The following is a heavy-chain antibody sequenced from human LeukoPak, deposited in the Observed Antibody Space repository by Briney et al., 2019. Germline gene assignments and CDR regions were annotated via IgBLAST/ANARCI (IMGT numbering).Heavy chain of an antibody. V-gene: IGHV4-61*08. Sequence: PSETLSLTCTGSGYSISGGYYWGWIRQPPGEGLEGIGYIYYSGSTNDNPSLKSRVTISVDTSKTQFSLKLSSVTAADTAVYYCARVVLLWFGESPHNWFDPWGQGTLVTVSS. CDR2: IYYSGST. CDR3: ARVVLLWFGESPHNWFDP. D-gene: IGHD3-10*01. J-gene: IGHJ5*02. CDR1: GYSISGGYY.